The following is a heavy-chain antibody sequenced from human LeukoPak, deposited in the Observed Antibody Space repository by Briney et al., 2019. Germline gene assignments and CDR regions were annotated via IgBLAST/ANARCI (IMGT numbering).Heavy chain of an antibody. V-gene: IGHV3-74*01. Sequence: GGSLRLSCAASGFTFSSNWMPWVRQGPGKGLVWVSRINPDGSRTDYAESVKGRFTISRDNAKNTLSLEMNSLGDEDTAVYYCSRDFNGRNDFWGQGTLVTVSS. CDR2: INPDGSRT. J-gene: IGHJ4*02. CDR3: SRDFNGRNDF. CDR1: GFTFSSNW. D-gene: IGHD1-14*01.